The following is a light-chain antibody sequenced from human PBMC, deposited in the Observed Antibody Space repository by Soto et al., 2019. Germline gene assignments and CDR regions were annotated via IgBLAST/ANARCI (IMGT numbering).Light chain of an antibody. CDR2: GVS. J-gene: IGKJ2*01. CDR1: QSLSGNY. V-gene: IGKV3-20*01. Sequence: EIVLTQSPGTLSLSPGERATLSCRASQSLSGNYLAWYQQKPGQAPRLLIFGVSSRATGIPDRFSGSGYGTDFTLTINRLEPEDFAVYYCHHYGSSPYTFGLGTKLEIK. CDR3: HHYGSSPYT.